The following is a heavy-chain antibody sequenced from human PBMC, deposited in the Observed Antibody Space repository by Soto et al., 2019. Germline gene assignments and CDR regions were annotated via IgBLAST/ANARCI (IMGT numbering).Heavy chain of an antibody. CDR3: AHRVLRTVFGLVTRTAIYFAF. V-gene: IGHV2-5*02. D-gene: IGHD3-3*01. CDR2: IYGDDDK. CDR1: GFSLTTSGVG. J-gene: IGHJ4*02. Sequence: QITLNESGPTQVKPRQTLTLTCTFSGFSLTTSGVGVGWIRQSPGKAPEWLAPIYGDDDKRHRPSLKSRLTITKDTSKNQVVLTMAHLDPADTATYYCAHRVLRTVFGLVTRTAIYFAFWGQGNPVAVSS.